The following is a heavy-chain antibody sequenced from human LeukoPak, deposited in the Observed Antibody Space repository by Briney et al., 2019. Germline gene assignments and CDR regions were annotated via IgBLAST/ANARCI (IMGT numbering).Heavy chain of an antibody. CDR3: AKDQSSSGWSSDFDY. CDR1: GFTFSSYW. V-gene: IGHV3-74*01. D-gene: IGHD6-19*01. Sequence: AGGSLRLSCAASGFTFSSYWMHWVRQAPGKGLVWVSHINSGGRITNYADSVKGRFTISRDNSKNTLYLQMNSLRAEDTAVYYCAKDQSSSGWSSDFDYWGQGTLVTVSS. J-gene: IGHJ4*02. CDR2: INSGGRIT.